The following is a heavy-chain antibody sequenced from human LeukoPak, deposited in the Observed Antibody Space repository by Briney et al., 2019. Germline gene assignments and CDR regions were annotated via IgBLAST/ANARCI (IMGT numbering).Heavy chain of an antibody. V-gene: IGHV1-2*02. CDR1: GYTFTGYY. CDR2: INPNSGGT. D-gene: IGHD6-19*01. CDR3: ARGRGRVAGTVKINDAFDI. J-gene: IGHJ3*02. Sequence: VASVKVSCKASGYTFTGYYMHWVRQAPGRGLEWMGWINPNSGGTNYAQKFQGRVTMTRDTSISTAYMELSRLRSDDTAVYYCARGRGRVAGTVKINDAFDIWGQGTMVTVSS.